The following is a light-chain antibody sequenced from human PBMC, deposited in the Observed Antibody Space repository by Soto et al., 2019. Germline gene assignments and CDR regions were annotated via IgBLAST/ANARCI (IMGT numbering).Light chain of an antibody. Sequence: QSALTQPPSVSGSPGQSVAISCTGTSSDIGAYNRVSWYQQPPGTAPKLMIYAVNNRPSGVPDRFSGSKSGNTASLTISGLQADDEDDYYCSSFTSSNTYVCGTGTKVTVL. V-gene: IGLV2-18*02. CDR3: SSFTSSNTYV. J-gene: IGLJ1*01. CDR1: SSDIGAYNR. CDR2: AVN.